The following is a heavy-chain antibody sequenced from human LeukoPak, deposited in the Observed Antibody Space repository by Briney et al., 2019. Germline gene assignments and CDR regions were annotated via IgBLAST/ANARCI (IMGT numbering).Heavy chain of an antibody. Sequence: ASVKVSCKASGYTFTGYYMHWVRQAPGQGLEWMGIINPSGGSTSYAQKFQGRVTMTRDTSTSTVYMELSSLRSEDTAVYYCARDFQTYYYGSGSQLPDYWGQGTLVTVSS. V-gene: IGHV1-46*01. CDR3: ARDFQTYYYGSGSQLPDY. J-gene: IGHJ4*02. D-gene: IGHD3-10*01. CDR2: INPSGGST. CDR1: GYTFTGYY.